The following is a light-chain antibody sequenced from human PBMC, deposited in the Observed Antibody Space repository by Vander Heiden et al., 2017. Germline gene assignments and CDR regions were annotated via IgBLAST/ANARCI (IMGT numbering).Light chain of an antibody. V-gene: IGKV3-20*01. CDR2: GAS. CDR3: QQYGRSRWT. Sequence: EIVLTQSPGTLSLSPGERATLSCRASQSVSSSYLAWYQQKPGQAPRLLIYGASSRATGIPDRFSGRGSGTDFTITISRLDPEDFAVYFCQQYGRSRWTFGQGTKVEIK. J-gene: IGKJ1*01. CDR1: QSVSSSY.